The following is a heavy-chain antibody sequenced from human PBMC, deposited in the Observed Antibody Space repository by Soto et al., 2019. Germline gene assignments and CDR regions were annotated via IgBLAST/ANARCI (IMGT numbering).Heavy chain of an antibody. CDR2: ISGSGGST. CDR3: ASRTSGWYFDY. D-gene: IGHD6-19*01. V-gene: IGHV3-23*01. CDR1: GLNFRSYA. J-gene: IGHJ4*02. Sequence: PGGSLRLSCTASGLNFRSYAGNWVRQAPGKGLEWVSVISGSGGSTYYADSVKGRFTISRDNSKNTLYLQMNSLRAEDTAVYYCASRTSGWYFDYWGQGTLVTVSS.